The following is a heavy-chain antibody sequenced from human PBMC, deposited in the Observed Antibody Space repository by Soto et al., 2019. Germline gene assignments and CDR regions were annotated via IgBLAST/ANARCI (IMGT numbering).Heavy chain of an antibody. CDR2: MSPGGNSQ. V-gene: IGHV3-30-3*01. CDR1: GFNFNIHA. J-gene: IGHJ4*02. CDR3: ASDAAFYYDPTRY. Sequence: QVQLMESGGRVVQSGRSLRLSCAAPGFNFNIHALHWIRQAPGEGLEWVAVMSPGGNSQYYADSVKGRFTISRDTSKSTLYLKMPCLSPKDTDVYYGASDAAFYYDPTRYWGQGTLVTVPS. D-gene: IGHD3-22*01.